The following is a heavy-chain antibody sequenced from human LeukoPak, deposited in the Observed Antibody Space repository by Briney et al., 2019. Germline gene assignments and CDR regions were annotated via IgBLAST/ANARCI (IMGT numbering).Heavy chain of an antibody. V-gene: IGHV1-2*02. CDR3: ARYYYDTSSVFDV. D-gene: IGHD3-22*01. Sequence: ASVKVSCKASGYTFTDYYMHWMRQAPGQGLEWMGWINPNSGGTNYAQKFQGRVTMTRDTSISTAYMELSRLRSDDTAVYYCARYYYDTSSVFDVWGQGTRVTVSS. CDR1: GYTFTDYY. J-gene: IGHJ3*01. CDR2: INPNSGGT.